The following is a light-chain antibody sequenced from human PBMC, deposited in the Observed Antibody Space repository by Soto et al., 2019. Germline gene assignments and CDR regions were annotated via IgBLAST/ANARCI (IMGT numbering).Light chain of an antibody. CDR3: RSSAGDDIYV. V-gene: IGLV2-8*01. J-gene: IGLJ1*01. CDR1: SSDVGGYHF. Sequence: QSALTQPPSASGSLGQSVTISCTGTSSDVGGYHFVSWYQVHPGRAPKLLIFDVTKRPSGVRDRLAGSKPCNRASLTVLELQSDYESDHLCRSSAGDDIYV. CDR2: DVT.